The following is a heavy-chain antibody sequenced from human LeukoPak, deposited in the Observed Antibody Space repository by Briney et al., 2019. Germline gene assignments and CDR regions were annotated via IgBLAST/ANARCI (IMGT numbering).Heavy chain of an antibody. V-gene: IGHV3-23*01. Sequence: PGGSLRLSCAASGFTFSSYAMNWVRQAPGKGLEWVSAVINSDGSTFYADSAKGRFSISRDNSKNTVYLQMNGLRAEDTAVYYCAPSYYFRSGSAYFEYWGQGTLVTVSS. CDR2: VINSDGST. CDR1: GFTFSSYA. J-gene: IGHJ4*02. CDR3: APSYYFRSGSAYFEY. D-gene: IGHD3-10*01.